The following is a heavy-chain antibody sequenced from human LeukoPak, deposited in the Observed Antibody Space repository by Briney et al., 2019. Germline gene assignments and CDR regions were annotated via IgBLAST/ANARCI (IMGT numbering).Heavy chain of an antibody. J-gene: IGHJ4*02. Sequence: GGSLRLSCAASGFTFSSYRMRWVRQAPGKGPEWVANIKQDGSEKNYVDSVKGRFTISRDNAKNSLYLQMNSLRAEDTAVYYCASGLELDYWGQGTLVTVSS. CDR3: ASGLELDY. CDR1: GFTFSSYR. CDR2: IKQDGSEK. V-gene: IGHV3-7*03.